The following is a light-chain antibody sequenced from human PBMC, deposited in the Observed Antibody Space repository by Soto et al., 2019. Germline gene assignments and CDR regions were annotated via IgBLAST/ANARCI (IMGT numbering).Light chain of an antibody. J-gene: IGKJ4*01. CDR2: DAS. CDR1: QDISNY. V-gene: IGKV1-33*01. CDR3: QQYDNLPLT. Sequence: DIQMNQSPSSLSASVGDRVTITCQARQDISNYLNWYQQKPGKAPKLLIYDASNLETGVPSRFNGSGSGTDFTFTISSLQPEDIATYYCQQYDNLPLTFGGGTKVEIK.